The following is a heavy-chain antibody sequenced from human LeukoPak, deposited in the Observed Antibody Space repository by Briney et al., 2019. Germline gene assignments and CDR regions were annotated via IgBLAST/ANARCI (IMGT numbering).Heavy chain of an antibody. CDR1: GFTFSNGW. CDR2: IDSSGSPT. Sequence: GGSLRLSCAASGFTFSNGWMGWVRQAPGKGLEWVSYIDSSGSPTYYADSVRGRFTISRDNAKNSLYLQMNSLRDEDTAVYYCTRDSSGYDLGDYWGQGTLVTVSS. J-gene: IGHJ4*02. CDR3: TRDSSGYDLGDY. D-gene: IGHD5-12*01. V-gene: IGHV3-48*02.